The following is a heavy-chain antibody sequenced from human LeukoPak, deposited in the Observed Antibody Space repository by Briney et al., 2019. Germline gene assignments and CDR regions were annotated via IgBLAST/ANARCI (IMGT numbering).Heavy chain of an antibody. Sequence: GGSLRLSCAASGFTFSSYAMSWVRQAPGKGLEWVSAISGSGGSTYYADSVKGRFTISRDNSKNTLYLQMNSLRAEDTAVYYCARDYPHLTTWRNYYYYMDVWGKGTTVTVSS. CDR1: GFTFSSYA. CDR2: ISGSGGST. V-gene: IGHV3-23*01. CDR3: ARDYPHLTTWRNYYYYMDV. J-gene: IGHJ6*03. D-gene: IGHD1-1*01.